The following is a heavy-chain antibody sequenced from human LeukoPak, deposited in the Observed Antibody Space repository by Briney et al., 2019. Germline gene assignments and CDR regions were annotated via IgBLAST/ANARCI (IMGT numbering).Heavy chain of an antibody. CDR3: ARGGNRFGGFYFDY. CDR2: IHHSGSS. CDR1: ADSLSSGVHY. V-gene: IGHV4-31*03. J-gene: IGHJ4*02. Sequence: KSSETLSLTCTVSADSLSSGVHYWAWIRQLPGKGLESIGFIHHSGSSRHNPSLKDRVAISVDASRKQFALRLSSVTAADTAIYYCARGGNRFGGFYFDYWGQGIQVIVSS. D-gene: IGHD3-10*01.